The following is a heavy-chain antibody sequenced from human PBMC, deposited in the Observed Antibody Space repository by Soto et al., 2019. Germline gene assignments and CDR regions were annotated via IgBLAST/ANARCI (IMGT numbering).Heavy chain of an antibody. CDR2: IKQDGSEE. CDR3: ARGLGWFRSMDV. Sequence: PGGSLRLSCAASGFTFRSYWMNWVRQAPGKGLEWVATIKQDGSEEDYVDSVKGRFTISRDNTKNSLYLQMNSLRAEDTAVYYCARGLGWFRSMDVWGQGTTVTVSS. D-gene: IGHD2-15*01. V-gene: IGHV3-7*01. CDR1: GFTFRSYW. J-gene: IGHJ6*02.